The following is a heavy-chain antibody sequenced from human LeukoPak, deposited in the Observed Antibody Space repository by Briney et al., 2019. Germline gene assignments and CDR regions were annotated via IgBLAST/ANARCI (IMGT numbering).Heavy chain of an antibody. CDR3: ARLNLIRGVRVIDY. CDR2: INANNDQT. V-gene: IGHV1-18*01. Sequence: ASVKVSCKASGYTFNSYGVTWVRQAPGQGLEWMGWINANNDQTHYGQNLQDRVTMTTDPSTRTVYMNLRTLRADDTAMYYCARLNLIRGVRVIDYWGQGILVTVSA. CDR1: GYTFNSYG. D-gene: IGHD3-10*01. J-gene: IGHJ4*02.